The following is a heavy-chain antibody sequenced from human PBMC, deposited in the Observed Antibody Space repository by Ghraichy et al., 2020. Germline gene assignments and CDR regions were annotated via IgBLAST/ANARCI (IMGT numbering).Heavy chain of an antibody. V-gene: IGHV1-69*13. CDR1: GCTFSSYA. D-gene: IGHD6-19*01. Sequence: SVKVSCKASGCTFSSYAISWVRQAPGQGLEWMGGIIPIFGTANYAQKFQGRVTITADESTSTAYMELSSLRSEDTAVYYCGVGVAVAGPYYFDYWGQGTLVTVSS. CDR2: IIPIFGTA. J-gene: IGHJ4*02. CDR3: GVGVAVAGPYYFDY.